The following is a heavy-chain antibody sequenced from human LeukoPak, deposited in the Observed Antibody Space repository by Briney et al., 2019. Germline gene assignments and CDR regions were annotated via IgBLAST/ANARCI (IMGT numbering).Heavy chain of an antibody. V-gene: IGHV1-46*01. Sequence: ASVKVSCKASGYTFTSYYMHWVRQAPGQGLEWMGIINPSGGSTSYAQKFQGRVTMTRDTSTSTVYMELSSLRSEDTAVYYCARDSLSGWYIYYYYGMDVWGQGTAVTVSS. D-gene: IGHD6-19*01. CDR3: ARDSLSGWYIYYYYGMDV. CDR1: GYTFTSYY. CDR2: INPSGGST. J-gene: IGHJ6*02.